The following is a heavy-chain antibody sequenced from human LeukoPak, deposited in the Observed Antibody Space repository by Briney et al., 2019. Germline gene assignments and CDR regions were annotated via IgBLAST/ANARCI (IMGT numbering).Heavy chain of an antibody. CDR1: GGSISSYY. Sequence: SETLSLTCTVSGGSISSYYWSWIRQPPGKGLEWIGYIYYSGSTNYNPSLKSRVTISVDTSKNQFSLKLSSVTAADTAVYYCARETPSSSNWFDPWGQGTLVTVPS. V-gene: IGHV4-59*01. CDR2: IYYSGST. CDR3: ARETPSSSNWFDP. J-gene: IGHJ5*02. D-gene: IGHD6-13*01.